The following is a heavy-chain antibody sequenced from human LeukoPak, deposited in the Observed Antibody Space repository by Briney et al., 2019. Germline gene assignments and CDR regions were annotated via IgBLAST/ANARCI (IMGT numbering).Heavy chain of an antibody. Sequence: GASVKVSCKASGYTFTSYGISWVRQAPGQGLEWMGWISAYNGNTNFAQKLQGRVTMTTDTSTSTAYMELRSLRSDDTAVYYCARDPHYYGYGSRGHFDYWGQGTLVTVSS. D-gene: IGHD3-10*01. J-gene: IGHJ4*02. V-gene: IGHV1-18*01. CDR2: ISAYNGNT. CDR1: GYTFTSYG. CDR3: ARDPHYYGYGSRGHFDY.